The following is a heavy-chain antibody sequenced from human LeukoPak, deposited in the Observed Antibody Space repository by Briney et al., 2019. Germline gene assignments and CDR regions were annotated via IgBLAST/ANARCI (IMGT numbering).Heavy chain of an antibody. D-gene: IGHD3-10*01. CDR1: GFTVSSNY. J-gene: IGHJ6*03. CDR3: ARELSGRGYYYYMDV. V-gene: IGHV3-66*02. Sequence: GGSLRLSCAASGFTVSSNYTSWVRQAPGKGLEWVSVIYSGGSTYYADSVKGRFTISRDNSKNTLYLQMNSLRAEDTAVYYCARELSGRGYYYYMDVWGKGTTVTVSS. CDR2: IYSGGST.